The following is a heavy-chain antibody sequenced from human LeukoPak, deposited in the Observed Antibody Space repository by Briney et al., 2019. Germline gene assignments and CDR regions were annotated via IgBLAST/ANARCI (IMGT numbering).Heavy chain of an antibody. CDR3: ATTPGGDTTGYYPWYFDL. CDR2: ISSGSIHI. D-gene: IGHD3-22*01. J-gene: IGHJ2*01. CDR1: GFTFSTYS. V-gene: IGHV3-21*01. Sequence: GGSLRLSCAASGFTFSTYSMNWVRQAPGKGLEWVSSISSGSIHIYYADSVQGRFTISKDNAKSSLYLQMNGLRAEDTAIYYCATTPGGDTTGYYPWYFDLWGRGTLVTVSS.